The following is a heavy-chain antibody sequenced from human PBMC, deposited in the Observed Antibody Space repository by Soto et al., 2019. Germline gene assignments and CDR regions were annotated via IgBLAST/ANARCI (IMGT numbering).Heavy chain of an antibody. Sequence: SETLSLTCTVSGGSISSSSYYWGWIRQPPGKGLEWIGSIYYSGSTYYNPSLKSRVTISVDTSKNQFSLKLSSVTAADTAVYYCARPPYYYDSSGSLPDYWGQGTLVTVSP. CDR3: ARPPYYYDSSGSLPDY. D-gene: IGHD3-22*01. CDR2: IYYSGST. CDR1: GGSISSSSYY. V-gene: IGHV4-39*01. J-gene: IGHJ4*02.